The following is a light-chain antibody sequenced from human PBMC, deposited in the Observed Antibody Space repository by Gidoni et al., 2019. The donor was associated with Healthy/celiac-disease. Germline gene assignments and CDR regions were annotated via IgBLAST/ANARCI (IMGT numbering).Light chain of an antibody. J-gene: IGKJ2*01. V-gene: IGKV4-1*01. Sequence: DIVMTQSPDYLAVSLGERATINCKSSQSVLYSSNNKNYLVWYQQKPGQPPKLLIYWASTRESGVPDRFSGSGSGTDFTLTITSLQAEDVAVYYCQQYFNTPYTFGQGTKLEI. CDR1: QSVLYSSNNKNY. CDR3: QQYFNTPYT. CDR2: WAS.